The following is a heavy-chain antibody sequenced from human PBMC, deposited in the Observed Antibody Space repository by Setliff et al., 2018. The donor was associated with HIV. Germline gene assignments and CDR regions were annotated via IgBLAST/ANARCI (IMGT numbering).Heavy chain of an antibody. CDR1: GFTFTNSA. J-gene: IGHJ3*02. D-gene: IGHD1-7*01. Sequence: VASVKVSCKASGFTFTNSAVQWVQQARGQRLEWIGWIVVGSGNTNYAQKFQERVTITRDMSTSRAYMELSGLRTEDTAVYYCAADPQTGTTSYDAFDIWGQGTVVTVSS. V-gene: IGHV1-58*01. CDR2: IVVGSGNT. CDR3: AADPQTGTTSYDAFDI.